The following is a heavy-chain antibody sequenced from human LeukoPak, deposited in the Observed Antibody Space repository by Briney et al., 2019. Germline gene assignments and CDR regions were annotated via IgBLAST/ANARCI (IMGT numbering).Heavy chain of an antibody. CDR2: IKNITEGGPT. CDR1: GFTFSSAR. Sequence: GGSLRLSCAASGFTFSSARMTWVRQAPGKGLDLVGLIKNITEGGPTDYAAPVKGRITISRDDSKNTLYLLMNSLKAEDTAVYYCTTLRTYWGQGTLVSVSS. CDR3: TTLRTY. V-gene: IGHV3-15*01. J-gene: IGHJ4*02.